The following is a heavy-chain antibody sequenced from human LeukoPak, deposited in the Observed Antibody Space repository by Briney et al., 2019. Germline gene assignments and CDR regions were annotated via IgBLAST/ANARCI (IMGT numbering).Heavy chain of an antibody. J-gene: IGHJ5*01. CDR2: TYYSGST. CDR1: GASIRSYY. CDR3: ARWRYSTSPEWFDS. V-gene: IGHV4-59*01. Sequence: PSETLSLTCTVSGASIRSYYWSWVRQPPGKGLEWIGYTYYSGSTSYSPSLKSRVTISLDTSKNHFSLKLSSVTAADTAIYYCARWRYSTSPEWFDSWGQGTLVTVSS. D-gene: IGHD2-2*01.